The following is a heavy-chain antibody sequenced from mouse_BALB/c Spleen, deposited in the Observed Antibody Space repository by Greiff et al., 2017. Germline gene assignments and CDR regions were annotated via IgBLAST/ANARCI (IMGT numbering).Heavy chain of an antibody. CDR2: ISSGGST. CDR1: GFTFSSYA. V-gene: IGHV5-6-5*01. J-gene: IGHJ2*01. CDR3: ARSPFDY. Sequence: EVQVVESGGGLVKPGGSLKLSCAASGFTFSSYAMSWVRQTPEKRLEWVASISSGGSTYYPDSVKGRFTISRDNARNILYLQMSSLRSEDTAMYYCARSPFDYWGQGTTLTVSS.